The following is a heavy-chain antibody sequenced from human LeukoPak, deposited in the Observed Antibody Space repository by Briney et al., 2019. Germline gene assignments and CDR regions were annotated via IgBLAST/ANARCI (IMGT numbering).Heavy chain of an antibody. CDR2: ISSNGGST. Sequence: PGGSLRLSCSASGFTFSSYAMHWVRQAPGKGLGYVSAISSNGGSTYYADSVKGRFTISRDNSKNTLYLQMSSLRAEDTAVYYCVKVKPNYDILTGYYFFDGMDVWGQGTTVTVSS. D-gene: IGHD3-9*01. V-gene: IGHV3-64D*06. J-gene: IGHJ6*02. CDR1: GFTFSSYA. CDR3: VKVKPNYDILTGYYFFDGMDV.